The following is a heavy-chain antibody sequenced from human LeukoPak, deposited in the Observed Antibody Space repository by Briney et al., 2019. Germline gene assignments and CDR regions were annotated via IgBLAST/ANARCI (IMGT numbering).Heavy chain of an antibody. CDR2: ISSSSSYI. J-gene: IGHJ6*03. D-gene: IGHD3-10*01. CDR3: ARGLWFGEYSYYYYYMDV. V-gene: IGHV3-21*01. Sequence: GGSLRLSCAASGFTFSSYSMNWVRQAPGKGLEWVSSISSSSSYIYYADSVKGRFTISRDNAKNSLYLQMNSLRAEDTAVYYCARGLWFGEYSYYYYYMDVWGKGTTVTVSS. CDR1: GFTFSSYS.